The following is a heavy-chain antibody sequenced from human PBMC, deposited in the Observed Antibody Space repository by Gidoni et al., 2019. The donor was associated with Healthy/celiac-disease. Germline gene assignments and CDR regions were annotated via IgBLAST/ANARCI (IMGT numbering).Heavy chain of an antibody. CDR2: LHFSGRT. D-gene: IGHD2-8*01. V-gene: IGHV4-39*01. J-gene: IGHJ2*01. CDR3: ARPIGYCTNGVCYRGWYFDL. CDR1: GGSISSSSYY. Sequence: QLQLQESGPGLVKPSENLSITCTVSGGSISSSSYYWGWLRQPPGKGLECIGSLHFSGRTYYIPSLKRRVTISVDQSKNQFSLKLSSVTAADTSVYYCARPIGYCTNGVCYRGWYFDLWGRGTLVTVSS.